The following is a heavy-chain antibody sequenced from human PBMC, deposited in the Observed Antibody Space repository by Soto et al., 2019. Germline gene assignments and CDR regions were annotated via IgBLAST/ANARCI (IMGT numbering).Heavy chain of an antibody. D-gene: IGHD6-13*01. J-gene: IGHJ3*02. Sequence: QVHLVQSGAEVKKPGSSVKVSCKASGGTFSNHAINWVRQAPGQGLEWMGRIIPIFTTTNYAQKFQGRVTNTADESTITAYRELISLKHEDTAVYYCAREVAADGTFREDVFDIWGQWTLVTVSS. CDR3: AREVAADGTFREDVFDI. CDR2: IIPIFTTT. V-gene: IGHV1-69*12. CDR1: GGTFSNHA.